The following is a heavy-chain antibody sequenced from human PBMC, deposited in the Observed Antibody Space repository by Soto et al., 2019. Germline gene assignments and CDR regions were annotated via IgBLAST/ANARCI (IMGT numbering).Heavy chain of an antibody. CDR3: ARWDYGGNFYYDGMDV. J-gene: IGHJ6*02. Sequence: SETLSLTCAVYGGSFSGYYWSWIRQPPGKGLEWIGEINHSGSTNYNPSLKIRVTISVDTSKNQFSLKLSFVTAADTAVYYCARWDYGGNFYYDGMDVWGQGTTVTVSS. D-gene: IGHD4-17*01. CDR2: INHSGST. CDR1: GGSFSGYY. V-gene: IGHV4-34*01.